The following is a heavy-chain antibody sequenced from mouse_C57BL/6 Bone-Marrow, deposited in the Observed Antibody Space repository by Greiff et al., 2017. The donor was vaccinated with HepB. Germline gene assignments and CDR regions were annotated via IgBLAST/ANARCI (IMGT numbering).Heavy chain of an antibody. D-gene: IGHD1-1*01. J-gene: IGHJ4*01. CDR3: AREDYDGSSYAMDC. Sequence: EVQLVESGGGLVKPGGSLKLSCAASGFTFSSYAMSWVRQTPEKRLEWVATISDGGSYTYYPDNVKGRFTISRDNAKNNLYLQMSHLKSEDTAMYYCAREDYDGSSYAMDCWGQGTSVTVSS. V-gene: IGHV5-4*01. CDR2: ISDGGSYT. CDR1: GFTFSSYA.